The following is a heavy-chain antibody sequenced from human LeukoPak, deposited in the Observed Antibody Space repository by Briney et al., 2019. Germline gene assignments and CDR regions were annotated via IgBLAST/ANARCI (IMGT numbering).Heavy chain of an antibody. Sequence: GGSLRLSCAASGFTFNYYGLSWVRQAPGKGLEWVANIKQDGSEKYYVDSVKGRFTISRDNAKNSLYLQMNSLRAEDTAVYYCARDGSRGAFDIWGQGTMVTVSS. J-gene: IGHJ3*02. CDR3: ARDGSRGAFDI. V-gene: IGHV3-7*01. CDR1: GFTFNYYG. CDR2: IKQDGSEK. D-gene: IGHD1-26*01.